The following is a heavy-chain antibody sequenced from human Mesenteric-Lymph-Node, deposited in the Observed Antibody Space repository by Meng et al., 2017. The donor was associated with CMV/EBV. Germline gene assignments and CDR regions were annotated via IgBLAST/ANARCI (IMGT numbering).Heavy chain of an antibody. CDR2: ISAYNGNT. D-gene: IGHD3-3*01. CDR1: GYTLNSYG. CDR3: ATTASDDFWSRYDLEH. J-gene: IGHJ1*01. Sequence: SGYTLNSYGFSWVRQAPGQGLEWMGWISAYNGNTKYGQKLQGRGTMTIDTSTHTAYMELRTLRSDDTAVYYCATTASDDFWSRYDLEHWGQGTLVTVSS. V-gene: IGHV1-18*04.